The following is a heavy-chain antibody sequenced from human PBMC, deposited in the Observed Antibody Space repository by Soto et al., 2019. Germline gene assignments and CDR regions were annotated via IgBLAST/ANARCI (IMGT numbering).Heavy chain of an antibody. CDR3: AKETYSGPLDY. CDR1: GFTFSSYV. J-gene: IGHJ4*02. CDR2: ISYDGSNK. D-gene: IGHD2-15*01. V-gene: IGHV3-30*18. Sequence: GGSLRLSCAASGFTFSSYVMHRVRQAPGKGLEWVAVISYDGSNKYYADSVKGRFTISRDNSKNTLYLQMNSLRAEDTAVYYCAKETYSGPLDYWGQGTLVTVSS.